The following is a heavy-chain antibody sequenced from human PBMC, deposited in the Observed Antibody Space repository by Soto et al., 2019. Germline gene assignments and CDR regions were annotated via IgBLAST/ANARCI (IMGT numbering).Heavy chain of an antibody. Sequence: QVQLVQSGAEVKKPGSSVKVSCKASGGTFSSYAISWVRQAPGQGLEWMGGIIPIFGTANYAQKFQGRVTITAHDPTSTAYMQLSSLRSEDTAVYYCAGLRCLEWLPPSDYSYYGMDVWGQGTTVTVSS. CDR1: GGTFSSYA. J-gene: IGHJ6*02. CDR2: IIPIFGTA. CDR3: AGLRCLEWLPPSDYSYYGMDV. D-gene: IGHD3-3*01. V-gene: IGHV1-69*01.